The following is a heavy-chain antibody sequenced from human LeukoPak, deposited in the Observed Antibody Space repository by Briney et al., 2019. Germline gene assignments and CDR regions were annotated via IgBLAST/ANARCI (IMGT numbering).Heavy chain of an antibody. CDR1: GFTFSSYE. Sequence: GGSLRLSCAASGFTFSSYEMNWVRQAPGKGREWVSYISSSGSTIYYADSVKGRFPISRDNAKNSLYLQMNSLRAEDTAVYYCARIGDYYDSSGYYYVYAFDIWGQGTMVTVSS. D-gene: IGHD3-22*01. J-gene: IGHJ3*02. CDR3: ARIGDYYDSSGYYYVYAFDI. CDR2: ISSSGSTI. V-gene: IGHV3-48*03.